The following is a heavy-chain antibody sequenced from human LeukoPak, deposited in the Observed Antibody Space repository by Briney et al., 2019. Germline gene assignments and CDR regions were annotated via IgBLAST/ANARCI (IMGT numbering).Heavy chain of an antibody. CDR3: AGARRDGYNRVDY. D-gene: IGHD5-24*01. V-gene: IGHV1-69*05. J-gene: IGHJ4*02. Sequence: SVKVSCKASGGTFSSYAISWVRQAPGQGLEWMGRTIPIFGTANYAQKFQGRVTITTDESTSTAYMELSSLRSEDTAVYYCAGARRDGYNRVDYWGQGTLVTVSS. CDR1: GGTFSSYA. CDR2: TIPIFGTA.